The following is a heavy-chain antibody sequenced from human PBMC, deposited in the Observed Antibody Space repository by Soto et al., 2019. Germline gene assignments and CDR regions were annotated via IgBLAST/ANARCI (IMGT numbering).Heavy chain of an antibody. D-gene: IGHD6-19*01. Sequence: GGSLRLSCAASGFTFDDYAMHWVRQAPGKGLEWVSGISWNSGSIGYADSVKGRFTISRDNAKNSLYLQMNSLRAEDTALYYCAKAVGSGPYYYYYMDVWGKGTTVTVSS. CDR3: AKAVGSGPYYYYYMDV. CDR1: GFTFDDYA. V-gene: IGHV3-9*01. J-gene: IGHJ6*03. CDR2: ISWNSGSI.